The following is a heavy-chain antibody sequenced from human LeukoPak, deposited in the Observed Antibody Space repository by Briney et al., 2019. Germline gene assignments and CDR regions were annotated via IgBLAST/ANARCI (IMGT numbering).Heavy chain of an antibody. CDR3: AGSSGWLFDY. CDR1: GFTFSNYW. Sequence: PGGSLRLSCAGTGFTFSNYWMNWVRQAPGKGLEWVANIKEDGSPRYYVDSVKGRFTIFRDNGKNSVYLQMSSLGAEDTAVYYCAGSSGWLFDYWGQGTLVAVSS. V-gene: IGHV3-7*01. D-gene: IGHD6-19*01. CDR2: IKEDGSPR. J-gene: IGHJ4*02.